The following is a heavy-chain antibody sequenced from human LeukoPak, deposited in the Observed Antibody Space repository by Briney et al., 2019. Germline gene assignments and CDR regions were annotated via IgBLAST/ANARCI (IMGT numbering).Heavy chain of an antibody. CDR1: GGSISSYY. D-gene: IGHD3-22*01. CDR2: SYYSGST. CDR3: ARGYYDSSGYYYFDY. Sequence: TPETLSLTCTVSGGSISSYYWSWIRQPPGKGLEWLAYSYYSGSTNYNPSLKSRVTISVDTSKNQFSLKLSSVTAADTAVYYCARGYYDSSGYYYFDYWGQGTLVTVSS. J-gene: IGHJ4*02. V-gene: IGHV4-59*13.